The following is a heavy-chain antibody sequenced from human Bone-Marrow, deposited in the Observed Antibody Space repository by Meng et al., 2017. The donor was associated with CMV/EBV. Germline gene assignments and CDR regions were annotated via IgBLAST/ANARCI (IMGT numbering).Heavy chain of an antibody. V-gene: IGHV3-43D*03. CDR3: ARPTHSSSWYRDY. D-gene: IGHD6-13*01. J-gene: IGHJ4*02. CDR1: GFTFDDYA. CDR2: ISWDGGST. Sequence: GALRLSCAASGFTFDDYAMHWVRQAPGKGLEWVSLISWDGGSTYYADSVKGRFTISRDNAKNSLYLQMNSLRAEDTAVYYCARPTHSSSWYRDYWGQGTLVTVSS.